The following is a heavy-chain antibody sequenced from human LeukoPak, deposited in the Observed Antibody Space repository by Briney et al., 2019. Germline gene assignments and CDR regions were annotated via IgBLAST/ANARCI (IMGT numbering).Heavy chain of an antibody. V-gene: IGHV3-23*01. Sequence: GGSLRLSCAASGFTFSSYAMSWVRQAPGKGLEWVSAISGSGGSTYYADSVKGRFTISRDNSKNTLYLQMNSLRAEDTAVYYCANHFTYGDYSDYWGQGTLVTVSS. CDR2: ISGSGGST. CDR1: GFTFSSYA. D-gene: IGHD4-17*01. CDR3: ANHFTYGDYSDY. J-gene: IGHJ4*02.